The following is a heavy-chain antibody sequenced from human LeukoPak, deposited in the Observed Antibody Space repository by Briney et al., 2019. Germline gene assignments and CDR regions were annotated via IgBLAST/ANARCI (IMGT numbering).Heavy chain of an antibody. CDR1: GGSFSGYH. V-gene: IGHV4-34*01. CDR3: ARGRNFWSGYLSAGREYYFDY. Sequence: SETLSLTCAVYGGSFSGYHWSWIRQPPGKGLEWIGEISHSGSTNYNPSLKSRVTISVDTSKNQFSLKLSSVTAADTAVYYCARGRNFWSGYLSAGREYYFDYWGQGTLVTVSS. D-gene: IGHD3-3*01. J-gene: IGHJ4*02. CDR2: ISHSGST.